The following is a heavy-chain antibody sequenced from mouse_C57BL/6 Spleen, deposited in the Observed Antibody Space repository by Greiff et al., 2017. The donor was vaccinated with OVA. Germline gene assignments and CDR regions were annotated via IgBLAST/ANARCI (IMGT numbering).Heavy chain of an antibody. CDR1: GFSFNTYA. CDR3: VTSLYAMDY. CDR2: IRSKSNNYAT. V-gene: IGHV10-1*01. Sequence: EVQVVESGGGLVQPKGSLKLSCAASGFSFNTYAMNWVRQAPGKGLEWVARIRSKSNNYATYYADSVKDRFTISRDDSESMLYLQMNNLKTEDTAMYYCVTSLYAMDYWGQGTSVTVSS. J-gene: IGHJ4*01. D-gene: IGHD6-1*01.